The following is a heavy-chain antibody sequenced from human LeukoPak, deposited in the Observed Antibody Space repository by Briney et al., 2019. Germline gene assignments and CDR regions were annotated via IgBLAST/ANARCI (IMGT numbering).Heavy chain of an antibody. CDR1: GGTFSSYA. Sequence: SVKVSCKASGGTFSSYAISWVRQAPAQGLEWMGGIIPIFGTANYAQKFQGRVTITADESTSTAYMELSSLRSEDTAVYYCARGLVGATWNFDYWGQGTLATVSS. CDR3: ARGLVGATWNFDY. V-gene: IGHV1-69*13. D-gene: IGHD1-26*01. J-gene: IGHJ4*02. CDR2: IIPIFGTA.